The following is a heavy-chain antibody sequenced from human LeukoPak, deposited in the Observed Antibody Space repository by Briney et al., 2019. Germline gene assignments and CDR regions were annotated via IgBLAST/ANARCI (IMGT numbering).Heavy chain of an antibody. D-gene: IGHD3-10*01. CDR3: VRISGRGTYPGVVDS. CDR1: GFSFRDYW. CDR2: ITQDGSKK. Sequence: PGGSLRLSCAASGFSFRDYWMSWVRQTPGKGLEWVAYITQDGSKKFYVDSAKGRFTVSRDNAKNSLFQQMNDLRGDDTAMFYCVRISGRGTYPGVVDSWGQGTLVTVSS. V-gene: IGHV3-7*01. J-gene: IGHJ4*02.